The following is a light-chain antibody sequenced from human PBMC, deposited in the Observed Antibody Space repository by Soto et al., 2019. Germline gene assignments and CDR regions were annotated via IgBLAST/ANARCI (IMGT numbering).Light chain of an antibody. V-gene: IGKV3-20*01. Sequence: EIVLTQSPGTLSLSPGERATLSCRASQSVTSSYLAWYQQKPGQAPRLLIYGASSRATGIPDRFSGSVLGTDFTLIISRLEPEDFAVYYCQQYGRSPLTFGGGTKVEIK. CDR3: QQYGRSPLT. J-gene: IGKJ4*01. CDR2: GAS. CDR1: QSVTSSY.